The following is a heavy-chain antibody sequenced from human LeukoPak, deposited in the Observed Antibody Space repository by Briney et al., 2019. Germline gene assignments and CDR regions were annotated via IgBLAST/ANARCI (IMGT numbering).Heavy chain of an antibody. CDR2: IYHSGST. CDR1: GGSISSYY. Sequence: SETLSLTCTVSGGSISSYYWSWIRQPPGKGLEWIGYIYHSGSTNYNPSLKSRVTISVDTSKNQFSLKLSSVTAADTAVYYCARCTIPAEGYGMDVWGQGTTVTVSS. CDR3: ARCTIPAEGYGMDV. D-gene: IGHD3-9*01. J-gene: IGHJ6*02. V-gene: IGHV4-59*08.